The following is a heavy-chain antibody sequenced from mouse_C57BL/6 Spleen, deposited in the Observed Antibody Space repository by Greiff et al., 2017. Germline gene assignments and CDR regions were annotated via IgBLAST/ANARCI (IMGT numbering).Heavy chain of an antibody. Sequence: QVQLQQPGAELVKPGASVKLSCKASGYTFTSYWMNWVKQRPGQGLEWIGMIHPNSGSTNYNEKFKSKATLTVDKSSSTAYMQLSSLTSEDSAVYYCARGSERGYFDYWGQGTTVTVSS. CDR1: GYTFTSYW. CDR3: ARGSERGYFDY. CDR2: IHPNSGST. V-gene: IGHV1-64*01. J-gene: IGHJ2*01.